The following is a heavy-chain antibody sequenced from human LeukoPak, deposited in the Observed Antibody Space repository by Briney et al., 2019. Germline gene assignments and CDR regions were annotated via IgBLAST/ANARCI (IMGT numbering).Heavy chain of an antibody. D-gene: IGHD2-15*01. Sequence: GGSLRLSCAASGFTFSSYDMHWVRQATGKGLEWVSAIGTAGDTYYPGSVKGRFTISRENAKNSLYLQMNSLRAGDTAVYYCARVLGSGAFDIWGQGTMVTVSS. CDR1: GFTFSSYD. CDR3: ARVLGSGAFDI. J-gene: IGHJ3*02. CDR2: IGTAGDT. V-gene: IGHV3-13*01.